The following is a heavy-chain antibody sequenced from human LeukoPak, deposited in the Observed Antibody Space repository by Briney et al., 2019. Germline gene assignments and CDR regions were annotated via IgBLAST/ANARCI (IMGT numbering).Heavy chain of an antibody. Sequence: PGGSLRLSCAASGFSLSTSWMLWVRQTPGKGLVWLSRISPDGSSTSYADSVKGRFTVSRDIARNTVTLQMNSLRAEDSAVYYCARLQGITPQPMTEGFDTWGQGTMVTVSS. CDR1: GFSLSTSW. V-gene: IGHV3-74*01. D-gene: IGHD3-16*01. CDR2: ISPDGSST. J-gene: IGHJ3*02. CDR3: ARLQGITPQPMTEGFDT.